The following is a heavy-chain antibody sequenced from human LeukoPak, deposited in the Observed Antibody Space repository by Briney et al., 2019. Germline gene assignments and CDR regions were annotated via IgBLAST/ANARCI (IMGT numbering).Heavy chain of an antibody. J-gene: IGHJ4*02. CDR1: GYTFTSYY. V-gene: IGHV1-46*01. CDR3: ARGYYYDSSGYSYYFDY. CDR2: INPSGGST. Sequence: ASVKVSCKASGYTFTSYYMHWVRQAPGQGLEWMGIINPSGGSTSYAQTFQGRVTMTRDTSTSTVYMELSSRRSEDTAVYYCARGYYYDSSGYSYYFDYWGQGTLVTVSS. D-gene: IGHD3-22*01.